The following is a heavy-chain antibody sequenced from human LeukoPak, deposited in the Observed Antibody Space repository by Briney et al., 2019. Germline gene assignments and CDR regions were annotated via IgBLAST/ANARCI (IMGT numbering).Heavy chain of an antibody. CDR3: VRDLGLDTVMIFSDY. V-gene: IGHV1-18*01. J-gene: IGHJ4*02. CDR2: ISAYNGNT. D-gene: IGHD3/OR15-3a*01. Sequence: GASVKVSSKASGYIFASYGVSWVRQAPGQGLEWMGWISAYNGNTNSAQKLQGRVTLTVDTSTSTAYMELGSLRSDDTAVYYCVRDLGLDTVMIFSDYWGQGTLVTVSS. CDR1: GYIFASYG.